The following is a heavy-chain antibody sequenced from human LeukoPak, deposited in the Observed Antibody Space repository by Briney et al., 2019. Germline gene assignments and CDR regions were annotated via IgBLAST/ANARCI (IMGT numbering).Heavy chain of an antibody. Sequence: ASVKVSCKASGYTFTVYYMQWVRQAPGQGPERMRWINPRNGGTNYAQKSQGRVTMTRDTSISTAYMELSGLRSDEKAVYYCARTYEKMATMGDFHYWGQGTLVTVSS. CDR3: ARTYEKMATMGDFHY. V-gene: IGHV1-2*02. J-gene: IGHJ4*02. D-gene: IGHD5-24*01. CDR1: GYTFTVYY. CDR2: INPRNGGT.